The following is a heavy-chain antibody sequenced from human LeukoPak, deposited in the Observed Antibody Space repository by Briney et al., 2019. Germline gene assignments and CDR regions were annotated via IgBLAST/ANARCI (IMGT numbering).Heavy chain of an antibody. D-gene: IGHD1-26*01. Sequence: SVKVSCKASGGTFSSYAISWVRQAPGQGLEWMGGIIPIFGIANYAQKFQGRVTITADKSTSTAYMELSSLRSEDTAVYYCARGVQSYSGSYDYWGQGTLVTVSS. CDR1: GGTFSSYA. V-gene: IGHV1-69*10. CDR2: IIPIFGIA. CDR3: ARGVQSYSGSYDY. J-gene: IGHJ4*02.